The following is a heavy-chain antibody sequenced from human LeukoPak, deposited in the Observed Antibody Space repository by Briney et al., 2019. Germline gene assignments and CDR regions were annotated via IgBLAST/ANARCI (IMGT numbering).Heavy chain of an antibody. D-gene: IGHD6-19*01. CDR2: ISGSGYST. J-gene: IGHJ4*02. V-gene: IGHV3-23*01. CDR1: GFTFNNYA. Sequence: GGSLRLSCAASGFTFNNYAMKWVRQAPGKGLDWISVISGSGYSTYHADSVKGRFTISRDNSKNTLYLQMNSLRAEDTAVYYCARDSPRSSGWSDYWGQGTLVTVSS. CDR3: ARDSPRSSGWSDY.